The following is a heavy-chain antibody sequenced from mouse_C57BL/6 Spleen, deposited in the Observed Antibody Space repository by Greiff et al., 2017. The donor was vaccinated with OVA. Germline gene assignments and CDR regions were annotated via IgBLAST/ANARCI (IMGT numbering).Heavy chain of an antibody. D-gene: IGHD2-1*01. CDR2: ISDGGSYT. V-gene: IGHV5-4*01. Sequence: EVQRVESGGGLVKPGGSLKLSCAASGFTFSSYAMSWVRQTPEKRLEWVATISDGGSYTYYPDNVKGRFTISRDNAKNNLYLQMSHLKSEDTAMYYCARDEFNYGKAWFAYWGQGTLVTVSA. CDR3: ARDEFNYGKAWFAY. J-gene: IGHJ3*01. CDR1: GFTFSSYA.